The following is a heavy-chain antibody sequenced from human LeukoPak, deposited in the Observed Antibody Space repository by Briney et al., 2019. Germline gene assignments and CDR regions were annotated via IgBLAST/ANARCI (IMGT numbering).Heavy chain of an antibody. J-gene: IGHJ2*01. CDR1: GGSTSGYY. D-gene: IGHD5-12*01. V-gene: IGHV4-59*08. CDR2: IHYRGTG. Sequence: SETLSLTCTVSGGSTSGYYWSWIRQPPGKRLEWIGYIHYRGTGDSNPSLRSRVSMSVDTSKNQFSLKMSSLTASDTAMYYCARRGPNSGSSRGWNSDLWGRGTLLTVSS. CDR3: ARRGPNSGSSRGWNSDL.